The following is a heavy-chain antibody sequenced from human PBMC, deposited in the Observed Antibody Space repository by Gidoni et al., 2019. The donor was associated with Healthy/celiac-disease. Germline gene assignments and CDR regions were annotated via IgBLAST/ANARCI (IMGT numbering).Heavy chain of an antibody. CDR3: ARGARGYYYGSGPWRSYNWFDP. V-gene: IGHV4-34*01. Sequence: QVQLQQWGAGLLKPSETLSLTCAVYGGSFSGYYWSWIRQPPGKGLEWIGEINHSGSTNYNPSLKSRVTISVDTSKNQFSLKLSSVTAADTAVYYCARGARGYYYGSGPWRSYNWFDPWGQGTLVTVSS. J-gene: IGHJ5*02. D-gene: IGHD3-10*01. CDR1: GGSFSGYY. CDR2: INHSGST.